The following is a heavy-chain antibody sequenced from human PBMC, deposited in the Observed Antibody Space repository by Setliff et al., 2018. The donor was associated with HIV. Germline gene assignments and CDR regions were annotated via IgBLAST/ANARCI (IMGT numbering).Heavy chain of an antibody. CDR2: IYHSGST. CDR3: ARVPSCADTWCYMYYYYYYGMDV. Sequence: SETLSLTCAVSGYSISSGYYWGWIRQPPGKGLEWIGSIYHSGSTYYNPSLKSRVTISVDTSKNQFSLKLSSVTAADTAVYYCARVPSCADTWCYMYYYYYYGMDVWGQGTTVTVSS. V-gene: IGHV4-38-2*01. CDR1: GYSISSGYY. D-gene: IGHD2-8*01. J-gene: IGHJ6*02.